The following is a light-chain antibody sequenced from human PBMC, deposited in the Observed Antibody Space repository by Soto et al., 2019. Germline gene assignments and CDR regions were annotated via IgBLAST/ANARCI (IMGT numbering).Light chain of an antibody. Sequence: EIQMTQSPSTLSAYVGDRVTITCRASQSISSWLAWYQQKPGKAPKLLIYDASSLESGVPSRFSGSGSGTEFTLTISSLQPDDFATYYCQQYNSYSPTFGQGTKVDIK. V-gene: IGKV1-5*01. J-gene: IGKJ1*01. CDR2: DAS. CDR1: QSISSW. CDR3: QQYNSYSPT.